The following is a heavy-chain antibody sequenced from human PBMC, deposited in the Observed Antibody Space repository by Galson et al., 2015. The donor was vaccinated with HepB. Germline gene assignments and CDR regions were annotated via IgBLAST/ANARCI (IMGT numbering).Heavy chain of an antibody. CDR2: ISYDGSNK. CDR1: GFTFSSYA. CDR3: VAWNGGLRFLEWLPPEDYYYYMDV. D-gene: IGHD3-3*01. J-gene: IGHJ6*03. V-gene: IGHV3-30*14. Sequence: SLRLSCAASGFTFSSYAMHWVRQAPGKGLEWVAVISYDGSNKYYADSVKGRFTISRDNSKNTLYLQMSSLRAEDTAVYYCVAWNGGLRFLEWLPPEDYYYYMDVWGKGTTVTVSS.